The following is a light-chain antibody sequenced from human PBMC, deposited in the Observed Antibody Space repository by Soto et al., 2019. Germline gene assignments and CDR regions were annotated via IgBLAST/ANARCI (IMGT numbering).Light chain of an antibody. CDR1: SSNIGNNA. CDR3: AAWDDSLNGVV. Sequence: QSVLTQPPSVSEAPRQRVSICCSGTSSNIGNNAVNWYQHVPGKTPKLLIYYDDMVPSGVSDRFSGSKSGTSASLAISGLQSEDEADYYCAAWDDSLNGVVFGGGTKLTVL. J-gene: IGLJ2*01. CDR2: YDD. V-gene: IGLV1-36*01.